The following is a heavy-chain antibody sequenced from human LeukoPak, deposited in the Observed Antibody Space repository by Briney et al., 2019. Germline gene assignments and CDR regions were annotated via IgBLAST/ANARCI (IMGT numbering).Heavy chain of an antibody. Sequence: SQTLSLTCAISGDSVSSNSAAWNWIRQSPWRGLDLLRRTYYRSKWYNDYAVSVKSRITITPETSKYQFSLQLNSVTPEDTAVYYCAREYYGSGSYYNLDYWGQGTLVTVSS. V-gene: IGHV6-1*01. J-gene: IGHJ4*02. CDR3: AREYYGSGSYYNLDY. CDR1: GDSVSSNSAA. D-gene: IGHD3-10*01. CDR2: TYYRSKWYN.